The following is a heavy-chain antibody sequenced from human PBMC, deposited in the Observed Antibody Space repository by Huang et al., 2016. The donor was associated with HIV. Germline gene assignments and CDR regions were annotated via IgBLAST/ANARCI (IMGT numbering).Heavy chain of an antibody. CDR3: ARDVPGSSWEFDY. CDR1: GYTFTRYG. D-gene: IGHD6-13*01. J-gene: IGHJ4*02. Sequence: QVQLVQSGAEVKKPGASVKVSCKASGYTFTRYGISWVRQTPGKGLEWMGWISAYNGNTNYAQKFQGRATMTTDTSTSTAYMELRSLISDDTVVYYCARDVPGSSWEFDYWGQGTLVTVS. CDR2: ISAYNGNT. V-gene: IGHV1-18*01.